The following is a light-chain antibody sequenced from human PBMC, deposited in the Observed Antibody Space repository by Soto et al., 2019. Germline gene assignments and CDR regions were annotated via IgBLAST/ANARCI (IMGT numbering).Light chain of an antibody. CDR3: QQTYSSPVT. V-gene: IGKV1-39*01. CDR1: QSINMH. Sequence: DIQMTQSPSSLSASVGDGLTITCRASQSINMHLNWYQQKPGKAPKLLIYAASSLQSGVPSRFSGSGSGTDFTLTISSLQPEDFATYYCQQTYSSPVTFGQGTKVEI. CDR2: AAS. J-gene: IGKJ1*01.